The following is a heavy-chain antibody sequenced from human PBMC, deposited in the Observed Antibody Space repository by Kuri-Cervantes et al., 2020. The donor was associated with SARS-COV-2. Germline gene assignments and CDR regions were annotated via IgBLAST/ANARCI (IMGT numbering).Heavy chain of an antibody. J-gene: IGHJ4*02. D-gene: IGHD2-2*01. V-gene: IGHV3-48*04. CDR3: ARVGGYCSSTSCYSKKHLDY. CDR2: ISSSGSTI. CDR1: GFTFSSYA. Sequence: GESLKISCAASGFTFSSYAMSWVRQAPGKGLEWVSAISSSGSTIYYADSVKGRFTISRDNAKNSLYLQMNSLRAEDTAVYYCARVGGYCSSTSCYSKKHLDYWGQGTLVTVSS.